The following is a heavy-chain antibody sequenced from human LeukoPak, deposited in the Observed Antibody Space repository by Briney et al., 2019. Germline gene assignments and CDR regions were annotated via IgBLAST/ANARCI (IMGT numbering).Heavy chain of an antibody. CDR1: GFTFSNAW. Sequence: PGGSLRLSCAASGFTFSNAWMSWVRQAPGKGLEWVGRIKSKTDGGTTDYAAPVKGRFTISRDNSKNTLYLQMGSLRADDMAVYYCTRGPGHDYVWGSYRADYWGQGTLVTVSS. J-gene: IGHJ4*02. V-gene: IGHV3-15*01. CDR2: IKSKTDGGTT. D-gene: IGHD3-16*02. CDR3: TRGPGHDYVWGSYRADY.